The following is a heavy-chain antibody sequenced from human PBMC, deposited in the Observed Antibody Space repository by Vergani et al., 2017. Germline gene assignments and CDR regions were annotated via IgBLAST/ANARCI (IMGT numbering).Heavy chain of an antibody. CDR1: GFTFSSYW. Sequence: EVQLVESGGGLVQPGGSLRLSCAASGFTFSSYWMSWVRQAPGKVLEWVANIKQDGSEKYYVDSVKGRFTISRDNAKNSLYLQMNSLRAEDTAVYYCARDNLNWNYVSFYYYYGMDVWGQGTTVTVSS. V-gene: IGHV3-7*03. CDR2: IKQDGSEK. J-gene: IGHJ6*02. CDR3: ARDNLNWNYVSFYYYYGMDV. D-gene: IGHD1-7*01.